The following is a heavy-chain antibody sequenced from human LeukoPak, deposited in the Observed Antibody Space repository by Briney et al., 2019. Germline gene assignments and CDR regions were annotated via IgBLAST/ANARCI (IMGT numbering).Heavy chain of an antibody. V-gene: IGHV3-23*01. CDR2: ISGSGGST. CDR1: GFTFSSYA. J-gene: IGHJ4*02. CDR3: AGITMIVVVITTFDY. D-gene: IGHD3-22*01. Sequence: PGGSLRLSCAASGFTFSSYAMSWVRQAPGKGLEWVSAISGSGGSTYYADSVKGRFTISRHNSKNTLYLQMNSLRAEDTAVYYCAGITMIVVVITTFDYWGQGTLVTVSS.